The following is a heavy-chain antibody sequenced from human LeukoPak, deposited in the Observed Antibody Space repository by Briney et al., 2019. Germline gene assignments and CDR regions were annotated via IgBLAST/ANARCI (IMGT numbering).Heavy chain of an antibody. CDR2: IYSGGNR. J-gene: IGHJ4*02. D-gene: IGHD3-10*01. Sequence: GGSLRLSCAASGFTFSSYAMSWVRQAPGKGLGWVSVIYSGGNRYYADSVKGRFTISRDNSMNTLYLQMNSLRAEDTAVYYCATGLPMVQGVIFGYWGQGTLVTVSS. CDR1: GFTFSSYA. CDR3: ATGLPMVQGVIFGY. V-gene: IGHV3-23*03.